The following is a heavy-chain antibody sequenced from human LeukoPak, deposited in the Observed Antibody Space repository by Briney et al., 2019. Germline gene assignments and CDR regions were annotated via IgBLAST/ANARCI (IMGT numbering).Heavy chain of an antibody. D-gene: IGHD2/OR15-2a*01. CDR1: GGSFSGHY. Sequence: SETLSHTCTVSGGSFSGHYWSWIRQPAGKGPEWMGRINTSGTTRYDPSLKSRVTMSVDTSKNQFSLKLTSLTAADTAVYYCARGLSDSYDFNWFDSWGQGTLVTVSS. CDR3: ARGLSDSYDFNWFDS. CDR2: INTSGTT. J-gene: IGHJ5*01. V-gene: IGHV4-4*07.